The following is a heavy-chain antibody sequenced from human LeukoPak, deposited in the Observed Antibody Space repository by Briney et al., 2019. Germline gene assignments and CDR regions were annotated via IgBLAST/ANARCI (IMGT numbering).Heavy chain of an antibody. V-gene: IGHV3-23*01. CDR2: ISGSGGTT. Sequence: GGSLRLSCAASGFSFMNYAMSWVRQAPGKGLEWVSAISGSGGTTYYADSLKGRFTISIDNSKNTVYLRVASLRVEDTALYYCAKAGWVYFDSTTFHWADHWGQGILVSVSS. CDR3: AKAGWVYFDSTTFHWADH. J-gene: IGHJ4*02. D-gene: IGHD2/OR15-2a*01. CDR1: GFSFMNYA.